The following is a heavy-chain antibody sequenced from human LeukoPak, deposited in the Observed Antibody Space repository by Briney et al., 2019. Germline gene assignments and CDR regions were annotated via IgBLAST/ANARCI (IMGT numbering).Heavy chain of an antibody. CDR2: INPNSGGT. J-gene: IGHJ4*02. V-gene: IGHV1-2*04. D-gene: IGHD6-19*01. Sequence: GASVKVSCKASGYTFTGYYMHWVRQAPGQGLEWMGWINPNSGGTNYAQKFQGWVTMTRDTSISTAYMELRRLRSDDTAVYYCARGVAVTARYYFDYWGQGTLVTVSS. CDR3: ARGVAVTARYYFDY. CDR1: GYTFTGYY.